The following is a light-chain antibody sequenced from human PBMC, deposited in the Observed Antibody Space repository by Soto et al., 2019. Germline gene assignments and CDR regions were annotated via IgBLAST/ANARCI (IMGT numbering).Light chain of an antibody. Sequence: DIQMTQFPSSLSASVGDRVTITCRASQGIRNDLGWYQQKPGKAPKRLIYAASSLQSVVPSRFRDSGSGTEFTLAISSLQPEDSATFYCLQHSTYPLTFGQGTKVEIK. V-gene: IGKV1-17*01. CDR1: QGIRND. CDR3: LQHSTYPLT. J-gene: IGKJ1*01. CDR2: AAS.